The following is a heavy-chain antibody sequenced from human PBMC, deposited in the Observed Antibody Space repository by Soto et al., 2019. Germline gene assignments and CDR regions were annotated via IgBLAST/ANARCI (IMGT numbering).Heavy chain of an antibody. CDR2: LYWDDDK. CDR1: GFSLSTYHMG. J-gene: IGHJ4*01. V-gene: IGHV2-5*02. Sequence: QITLKESGPTLVRPAQPLTLTCDFSGFSLSTYHMGVAWIRQPPVKALEWLALLYWDDDKRYSPSLKDRLAISKDTSNNQVVLTITNIDPGDSATYFCAHAGDYDLLTFDHWGPGTLVTVSS. D-gene: IGHD4-17*01. CDR3: AHAGDYDLLTFDH.